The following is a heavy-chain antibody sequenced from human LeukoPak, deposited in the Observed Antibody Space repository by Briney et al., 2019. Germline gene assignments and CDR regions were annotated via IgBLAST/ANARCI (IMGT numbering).Heavy chain of an antibody. CDR3: ARDPTYYDILTGYYRDGFFDY. Sequence: SETLSLTCAVYGGSFSGYYWSWIRQPPGKGLEWIGEINHSGSTYYNPSLKSRVTISVDRSKNQFSLKLSSVTAADTAVYYCARDPTYYDILTGYYRDGFFDYWGQGTPVTVSS. CDR2: INHSGST. J-gene: IGHJ4*01. D-gene: IGHD3-9*01. V-gene: IGHV4-34*01. CDR1: GGSFSGYY.